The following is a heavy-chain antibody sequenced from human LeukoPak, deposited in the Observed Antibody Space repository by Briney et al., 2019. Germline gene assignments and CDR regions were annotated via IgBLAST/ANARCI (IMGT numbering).Heavy chain of an antibody. V-gene: IGHV1-69*13. CDR2: IIPIFGTA. D-gene: IGHD2-2*01. CDR1: GGTFSSYA. J-gene: IGHJ6*02. Sequence: SVKVSCKASGGTFSSYAISWVRQAPGQGLEWMGGIIPIFGTANYAQKFQGRVRITADESTSTAYMELSSLRSEDTAVYYCARVGSVVPATRGYYYYYGMDVWGQGTTVTVSS. CDR3: ARVGSVVPATRGYYYYYGMDV.